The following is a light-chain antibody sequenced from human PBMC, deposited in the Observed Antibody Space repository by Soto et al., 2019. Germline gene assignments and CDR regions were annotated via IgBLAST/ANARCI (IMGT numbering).Light chain of an antibody. CDR1: QSVSSNH. V-gene: IGKV3-20*01. CDR3: QQYGSSRT. CDR2: GVS. Sequence: VLTQSPGTLSLSPGERATLYCRASQSVSSNHLAWYQQKPGQARRLLIYGVSSRATGIPVRFSGSGSETDFTLTITRLEPEDFAMYYCQQYGSSRTFGQGTKVDIK. J-gene: IGKJ1*01.